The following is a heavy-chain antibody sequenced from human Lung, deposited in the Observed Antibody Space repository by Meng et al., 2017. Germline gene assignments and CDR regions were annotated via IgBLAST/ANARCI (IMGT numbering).Heavy chain of an antibody. D-gene: IGHD1-14*01. CDR1: GDSFSTQT. J-gene: IGHJ4*02. CDR3: ARGRRNEPLFDY. CDR2: LIAVFDKT. V-gene: IGHV1-69*13. Sequence: QVQLVQSGAEVKKPGSSVKVACKTSGDSFSTQTFSWVRQAPGQGLEWMGGLIAVFDKTKAAPRFQDRVTFTADESPSTAYMELSSLTFDDTAVYFCARGRRNEPLFDYWGQGTLVTVYS.